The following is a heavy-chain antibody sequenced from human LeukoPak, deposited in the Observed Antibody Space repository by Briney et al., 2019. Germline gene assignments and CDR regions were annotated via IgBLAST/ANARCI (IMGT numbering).Heavy chain of an antibody. Sequence: GGSLRLSCVASGLTFHDHGMDGVRQAPGKGVEWVAVIAADGGVKHYADSVQGRFILSRDNSKNTLFLQMNSLSVEDTAVYYCAREATWGQWYFDHWGQGTPVTVSS. CDR3: AREATWGQWYFDH. J-gene: IGHJ4*02. CDR1: GLTFHDHG. D-gene: IGHD6-19*01. CDR2: IAADGGVK. V-gene: IGHV3-30*03.